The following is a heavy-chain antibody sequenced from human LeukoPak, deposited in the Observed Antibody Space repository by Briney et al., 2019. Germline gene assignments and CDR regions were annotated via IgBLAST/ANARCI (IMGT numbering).Heavy chain of an antibody. J-gene: IGHJ5*02. CDR1: GGSISSYY. D-gene: IGHD3-22*01. CDR2: IYYSGST. V-gene: IGHV4-59*01. CDR3: ARDHAAGYYDSSGYYNWFDP. Sequence: SETLSLTCTVSGGSISSYYWSWIRQPPGKGLEWIGYIYYSGSTNYNPSLKSRVTISVDTSKNRFSLKLSSVTAADTAVYYCARDHAAGYYDSSGYYNWFDPWGQGTLVTVSS.